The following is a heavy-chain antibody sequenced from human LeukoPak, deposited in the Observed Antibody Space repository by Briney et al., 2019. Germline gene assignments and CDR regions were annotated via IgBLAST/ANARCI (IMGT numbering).Heavy chain of an antibody. V-gene: IGHV4-4*09. Sequence: KPSETLSLSCTVSGGSISSYYWSWIRQPPGEGLGWIGYIYTSGSTNYNTSLKSRVTISVDTSKNQFSLNLSSVTAADTAVYYCARAPPVLVTIFGVVTATCFDYWGQGTLVTVSS. CDR3: ARAPPVLVTIFGVVTATCFDY. J-gene: IGHJ4*02. CDR2: IYTSGST. D-gene: IGHD3-3*01. CDR1: GGSISSYY.